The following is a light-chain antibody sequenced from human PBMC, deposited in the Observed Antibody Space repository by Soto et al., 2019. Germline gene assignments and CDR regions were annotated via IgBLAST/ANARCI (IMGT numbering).Light chain of an antibody. Sequence: DIQLTQSPSSLSASVGDRVTITCRVSQGISSYLNWYQAKPGKAPKLLIYEASNLGNGVPSRFSGSGSGTDFTLTISSLQPEDSATYYCQQSYRTPPFNFGPGTRVDI. CDR2: EAS. CDR1: QGISSY. J-gene: IGKJ3*01. V-gene: IGKV1-39*01. CDR3: QQSYRTPPFN.